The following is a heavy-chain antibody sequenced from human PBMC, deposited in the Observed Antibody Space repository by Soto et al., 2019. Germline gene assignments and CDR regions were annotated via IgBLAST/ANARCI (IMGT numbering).Heavy chain of an antibody. V-gene: IGHV4-4*02. CDR2: DCDSGIA. Sequence: PSETLSLTCAVSGDSINSSHRLYWCLQPPWKGVDGIGQDCDSGIANNYPSPTNRLTISVDKTMNHVSLKLTSVTATDTAVYYYSARHFWGGHCTARRLDYWGQGTLVTVSS. J-gene: IGHJ4*02. CDR1: GDSINSSHR. CDR3: SARHFWGGHCTARRLDY. D-gene: IGHD3-3*02.